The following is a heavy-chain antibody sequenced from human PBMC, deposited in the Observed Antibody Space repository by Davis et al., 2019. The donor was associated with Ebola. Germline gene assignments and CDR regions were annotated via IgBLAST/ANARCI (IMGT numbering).Heavy chain of an antibody. D-gene: IGHD2-2*01. CDR3: ARDFSADVVVVPAAMVY. CDR2: IKQDGSEK. V-gene: IGHV3-7*01. J-gene: IGHJ4*02. CDR1: GFTFSSYA. Sequence: GESLKISCAASGFTFSSYAMSWVRQAPGKGLEWVANIKQDGSEKYYVDSVKGRFTISRDNAKNSLYLQMNSLRAEDTAVYYCARDFSADVVVVPAAMVYWGQGTLVTVSS.